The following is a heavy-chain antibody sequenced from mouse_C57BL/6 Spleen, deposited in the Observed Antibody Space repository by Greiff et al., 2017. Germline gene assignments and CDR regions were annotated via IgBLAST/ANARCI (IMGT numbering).Heavy chain of an antibody. CDR3: ARWTLFYYAMDY. V-gene: IGHV1-22*01. CDR1: GYTFTDYN. D-gene: IGHD6-2*01. Sequence: VQLQQSGPELVKPGASVKMSCKASGYTFTDYNMHWVKQSHGKSLEWIGYINPNNGGTSYNQKFKGKATLTVNKSSSTAYMELRSLTSEESSVYYCARWTLFYYAMDYWGQGTSVTVSS. CDR2: INPNNGGT. J-gene: IGHJ4*01.